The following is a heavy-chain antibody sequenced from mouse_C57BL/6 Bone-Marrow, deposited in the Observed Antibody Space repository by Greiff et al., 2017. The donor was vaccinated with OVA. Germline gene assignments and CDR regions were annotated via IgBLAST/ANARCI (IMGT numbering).Heavy chain of an antibody. CDR3: TTGDYGSSYYAMDY. D-gene: IGHD1-1*01. CDR1: GFNIKDDY. CDR2: IDPENGDT. J-gene: IGHJ4*01. Sequence: EVQLQQSGAELVRPGASVKLSCTASGFNIKDDYMHWVKQRPEQGLEWIGRIDPENGDTEYASKFQGKATITADTSSNTAYLQLSSLTSEDTAVYYCTTGDYGSSYYAMDYWGQGTSVTVSS. V-gene: IGHV14-4*01.